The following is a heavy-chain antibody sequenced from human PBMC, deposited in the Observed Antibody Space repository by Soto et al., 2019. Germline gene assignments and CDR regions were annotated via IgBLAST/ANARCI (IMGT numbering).Heavy chain of an antibody. J-gene: IGHJ4*02. D-gene: IGHD1-1*01. CDR1: GGPFRSSSFY. Sequence: QLQLRESGPRLVKPSATLSLTCSVSGGPFRSSSFYWAWIRQPPGKGLEGIGSVYFNGTTSYNPSLKSRVIVSADASTSRFSLGLSAVTVADSALYFCARHWTYYFGTGGYFDDWGLGILVTVSS. CDR3: ARHWTYYFGTGGYFDD. V-gene: IGHV4-39*01. CDR2: VYFNGTT.